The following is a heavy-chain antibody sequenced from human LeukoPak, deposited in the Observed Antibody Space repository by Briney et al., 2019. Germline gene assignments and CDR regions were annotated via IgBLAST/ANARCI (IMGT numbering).Heavy chain of an antibody. CDR3: ARDRSVVGATYNWFDP. CDR1: GGTFSSYA. J-gene: IGHJ5*02. D-gene: IGHD1-26*01. CDR2: IIPVFGTA. V-gene: IGHV1-69*13. Sequence: SVKVSCKASGGTFSSYAISWVRQAPGQGLEWMGGIIPVFGTANYAQKFQGRVTITADESTSTAYMELSSLRSEDTAVYYCARDRSVVGATYNWFDPWGQGTLVTVSS.